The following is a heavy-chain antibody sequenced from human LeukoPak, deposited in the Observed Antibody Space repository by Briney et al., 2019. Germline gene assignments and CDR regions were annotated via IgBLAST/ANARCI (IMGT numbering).Heavy chain of an antibody. CDR3: ARVNPSIIGNAFDI. D-gene: IGHD3-16*02. J-gene: IGHJ3*02. CDR1: GYTFTSYG. Sequence: AASVKVSCKASGYTFTSYGISWVRQAPGQGLEWMGWINTNTGNPTYAQGFTGRFVFSLDTSVSTAYLQISSLKAEDTAVYYCARVNPSIIGNAFDIWGQETMVTVSS. V-gene: IGHV7-4-1*02. CDR2: INTNTGNP.